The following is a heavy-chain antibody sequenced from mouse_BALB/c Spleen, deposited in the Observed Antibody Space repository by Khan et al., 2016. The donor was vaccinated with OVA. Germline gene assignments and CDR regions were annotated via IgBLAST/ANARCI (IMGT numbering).Heavy chain of an antibody. CDR3: AKGNYYGYYIDY. Sequence: EVELVESGPGLVKPSQSLSLTCTVTGYSITSGYAWNWIRQFPGNKLEWMGYISYSGVTCYTPSPKSRIFITRDSSKNQFFLQLNSVTTEDTATDCCAKGNYYGYYIDYWGQGTTLTVSS. J-gene: IGHJ2*01. V-gene: IGHV3-2*02. D-gene: IGHD1-1*01. CDR1: GYSITSGYA. CDR2: ISYSGVT.